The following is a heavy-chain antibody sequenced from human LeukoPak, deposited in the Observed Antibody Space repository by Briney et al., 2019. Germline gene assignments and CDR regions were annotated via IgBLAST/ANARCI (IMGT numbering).Heavy chain of an antibody. D-gene: IGHD2-21*02. CDR3: AKDRAVVTATSPNRLDP. J-gene: IGHJ5*02. CDR1: GYTFTGYY. CDR2: INPKSGGT. Sequence: GAAVKDSCMASGYTFTGYYIHWVRQAPGQGLEWMGWINPKSGGTTYAQKFQGTVTMTRDTSIKTAYMELSRLTSDDTAVFYCAKDRAVVTATSPNRLDPWGQGPVV. V-gene: IGHV1-2*02.